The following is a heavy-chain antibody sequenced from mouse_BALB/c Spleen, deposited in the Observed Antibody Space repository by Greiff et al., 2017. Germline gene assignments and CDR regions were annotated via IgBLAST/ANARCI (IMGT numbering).Heavy chain of an antibody. V-gene: IGHV5-4*02. Sequence: EVKLMESGGGLVKTGGSLKLSCAASGFTFSDYYMYWVRQTPEKRLEWVATISDGGSYTYYPDSVKGRFTISRDNAKNNLYLQMSSLKSEDTAMYYCARGGYDYDHYFDYWGQGTTLKSPQ. CDR2: ISDGGSYT. D-gene: IGHD2-4*01. CDR1: GFTFSDYY. CDR3: ARGGYDYDHYFDY. J-gene: IGHJ2*01.